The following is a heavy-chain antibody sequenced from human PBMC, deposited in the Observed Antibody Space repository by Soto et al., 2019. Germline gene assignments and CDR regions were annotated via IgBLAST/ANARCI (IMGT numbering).Heavy chain of an antibody. Sequence: QVQHVQSGAEVKRPGASVTLSCEASGYTFTTYAIHWVRQAPGQRLEWMGWINAGNRNTKYSQNLQGRVTITTDTSASTAYMELSSLRSEDTAVYYCAREHDSPTGYSFDYWGQGTLVTVSS. V-gene: IGHV1-3*01. D-gene: IGHD3-9*01. J-gene: IGHJ4*02. CDR3: AREHDSPTGYSFDY. CDR1: GYTFTTYA. CDR2: INAGNRNT.